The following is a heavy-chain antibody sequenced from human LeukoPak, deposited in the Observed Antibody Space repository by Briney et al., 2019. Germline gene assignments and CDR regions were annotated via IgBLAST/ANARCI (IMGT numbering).Heavy chain of an antibody. CDR3: AKSHGYYYDSSGYYDAFDI. D-gene: IGHD3-22*01. Sequence: GGSLRLSCAASGFTFSSYSMNWVRQAPGKGLEWVSGISWNSGSIGYADSVKGRFTISRDNAKNSLYLQMNSLRAEDTALYYCAKSHGYYYDSSGYYDAFDIWGQGTMVTVSS. V-gene: IGHV3-9*01. CDR1: GFTFSSYS. CDR2: ISWNSGSI. J-gene: IGHJ3*02.